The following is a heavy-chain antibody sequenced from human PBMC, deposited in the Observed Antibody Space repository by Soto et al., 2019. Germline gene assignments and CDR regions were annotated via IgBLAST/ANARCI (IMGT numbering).Heavy chain of an antibody. CDR3: ARVWRGAFDF. CDR1: GGSISSYY. J-gene: IGHJ3*01. CDR2: IYYSGST. D-gene: IGHD2-21*01. V-gene: IGHV4-59*01. Sequence: SETLSLTCTVSGGSISSYYWSWIRQPPGKGLEWIGYIYYSGSTKYNPPLKSRVTISVDTSKNRFSLRLSSVTAADTAVYYCARVWRGAFDFWGQGTMVTVSS.